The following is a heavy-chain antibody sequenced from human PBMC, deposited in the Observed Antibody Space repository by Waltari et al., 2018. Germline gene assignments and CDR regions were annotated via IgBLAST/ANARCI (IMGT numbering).Heavy chain of an antibody. CDR3: ARRTVTKRYFDY. D-gene: IGHD4-17*01. CDR2: ISYDGSNK. J-gene: IGHJ4*02. CDR1: GFTFSSYA. V-gene: IGHV3-30-3*01. Sequence: QVQLVESGGGVVQPGRSLRLSCAASGFTFSSYAMHWVRQAPGKGLEWVAVISYDGSNKYYADSVKGRFTISRDNSKNTLYLQMNSLRAEDTAVYYCARRTVTKRYFDYWGQGTLVTVSS.